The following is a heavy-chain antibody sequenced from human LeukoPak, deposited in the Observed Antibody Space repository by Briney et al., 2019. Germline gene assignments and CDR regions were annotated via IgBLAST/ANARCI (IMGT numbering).Heavy chain of an antibody. D-gene: IGHD6-13*01. J-gene: IGHJ4*02. CDR1: GFTFSSYS. CDR2: ISSSSSYI. CDR3: ARAGIDEYYFDY. V-gene: IGHV3-21*01. Sequence: GGSLRLSCAASGFTFSSYSMNWVRQAPGKGLEWVSSISSSSSYIYYADSVKGPFTISRDNAKNSLYLQMNSLRAEDTAVYYCARAGIDEYYFDYWGQGTLVTVSS.